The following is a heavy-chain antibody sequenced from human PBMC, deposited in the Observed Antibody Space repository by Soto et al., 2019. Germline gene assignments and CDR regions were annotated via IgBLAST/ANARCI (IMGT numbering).Heavy chain of an antibody. CDR3: PKAITVGAGWLDP. Sequence: GGSLTLSCAPAGFPFSSYCRHWIRDPPGKDLEWGAGTWYDGSITFYIDAVKGRFSIPRDNSKNSVALQMTSLKAEDRAVYYRPKAITVGAGWLDPWGQGIQVTVSS. CDR2: TWYDGSIT. D-gene: IGHD6-19*01. CDR1: GFPFSSYC. J-gene: IGHJ5*02. V-gene: IGHV3-33*06.